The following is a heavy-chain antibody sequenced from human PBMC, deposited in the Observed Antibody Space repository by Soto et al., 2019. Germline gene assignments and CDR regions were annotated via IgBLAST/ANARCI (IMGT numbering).Heavy chain of an antibody. CDR2: MNPNSGNT. J-gene: IGHJ4*02. V-gene: IGHV1-8*01. CDR3: ARGLRITIFGVVPY. Sequence: APVKGSCKASGYTFTSYDINWVRKATGQGLEWMGWMNPNSGNTGYAQKFQGRVTMTRNTSISTAYMELSSLRSEDTAVYYCARGLRITIFGVVPYWGQGTLVTVSS. D-gene: IGHD3-3*01. CDR1: GYTFTSYD.